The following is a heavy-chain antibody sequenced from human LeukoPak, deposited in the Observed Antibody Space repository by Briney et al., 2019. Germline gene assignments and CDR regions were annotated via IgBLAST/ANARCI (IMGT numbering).Heavy chain of an antibody. J-gene: IGHJ6*03. CDR2: IYTSGST. V-gene: IGHV4-4*07. CDR1: GGSISSYY. D-gene: IGHD5-18*01. Sequence: ASETLSLTCTVSGGSISSYYWSWIRQPAGKGLEWIGRIYTSGSTNYNPSLKSRVTMSVDTSKNQFSLKLSSVTAADTAVYYCARVRGEKQFGYSYGFSRNYYYYMDVWGKGTTVTVSS. CDR3: ARVRGEKQFGYSYGFSRNYYYYMDV.